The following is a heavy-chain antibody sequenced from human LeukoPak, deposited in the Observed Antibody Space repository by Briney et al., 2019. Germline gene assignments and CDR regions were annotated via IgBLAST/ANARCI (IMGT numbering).Heavy chain of an antibody. CDR1: GYTFTGYY. CDR3: ARGDYDTSGYKFDY. CDR2: IIPNSGGT. D-gene: IGHD3-22*01. Sequence: GESLKVSCKASGYTFTGYYMHWVRQAPGQGLEWMGRIIPNSGGTNSGQKFQGRLTMTRDTSISTAYMELSRLSSDDMAVYYCARGDYDTSGYKFDYWGQGTLVTVSS. V-gene: IGHV1-2*06. J-gene: IGHJ4*02.